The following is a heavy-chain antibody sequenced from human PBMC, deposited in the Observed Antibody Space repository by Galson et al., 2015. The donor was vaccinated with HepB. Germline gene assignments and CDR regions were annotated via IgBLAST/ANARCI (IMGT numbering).Heavy chain of an antibody. D-gene: IGHD4-11*01. CDR3: AGNSQY. CDR2: INPDGSAE. Sequence: SLRLSCAGSGFTFNTYWMNWVRQAPGKGLEWVANINPDGSAERYVDSVKGRFTISRDNAKNSLYLQMNSLRAEDTALYYCAGNSQYWGQGALVTVS. J-gene: IGHJ1*01. V-gene: IGHV3-7*03. CDR1: GFTFNTYW.